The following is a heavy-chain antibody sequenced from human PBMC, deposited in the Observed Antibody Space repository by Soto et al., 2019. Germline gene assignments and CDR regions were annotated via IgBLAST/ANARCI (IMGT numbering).Heavy chain of an antibody. CDR2: IIPIFGTA. Sequence: SVKVSCKASGGTFSSYAISWVRQAPGQGLEWMGGIIPIFGTANYAQKFQGRVTITADKSTSTAYMELSSLRSEDTAVYYCARGSRVYGIIYGRNLPSLDYWGQGSLATVSS. CDR1: GGTFSSYA. CDR3: ARGSRVYGIIYGRNLPSLDY. D-gene: IGHD6-13*01. J-gene: IGHJ4*02. V-gene: IGHV1-69*06.